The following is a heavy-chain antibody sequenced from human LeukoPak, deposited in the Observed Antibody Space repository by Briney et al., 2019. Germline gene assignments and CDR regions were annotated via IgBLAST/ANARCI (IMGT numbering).Heavy chain of an antibody. J-gene: IGHJ4*02. CDR1: GYIFTDYW. D-gene: IGHD1-7*01. CDR3: ARELSYGPRAGDY. Sequence: GESLQISCKASGYIFTDYWIGWVRQLPGKGLGWMGIIYGDSDTRYSPSFQGQVTISADTSINTAYLEWSSLKASDSAMYYCARELSYGPRAGDYWGQGTLVTVSS. CDR2: IYGDSDT. V-gene: IGHV5-51*01.